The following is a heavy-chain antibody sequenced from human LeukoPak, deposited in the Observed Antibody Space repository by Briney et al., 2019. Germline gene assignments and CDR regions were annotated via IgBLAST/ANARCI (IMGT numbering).Heavy chain of an antibody. J-gene: IGHJ5*02. CDR1: GGSFSGYY. CDR3: ARQGYYYDSSGYYNWFDP. D-gene: IGHD3-22*01. CDR2: INHSGST. Sequence: SETLSLTCAVYGGSFSGYYWSWIRQPPGKGLEWIGEINHSGSTNYNPSLKSRVTISVDTSKNQFSLKLSSVTAADTAVYYCARQGYYYDSSGYYNWFDPRGQGTLVTVSS. V-gene: IGHV4-34*01.